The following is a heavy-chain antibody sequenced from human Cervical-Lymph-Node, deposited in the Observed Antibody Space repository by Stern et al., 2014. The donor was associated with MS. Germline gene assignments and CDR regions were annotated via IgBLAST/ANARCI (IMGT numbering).Heavy chain of an antibody. J-gene: IGHJ4*02. CDR3: ARGYTTSSGRPDY. CDR1: GGSTSSYY. CDR2: ISSSGGT. Sequence: QLQLQESGPGLVKPSETLSLTCTVSGGSTSSYYWSWIRQPPGKGLEWIGYISSSGGTKYNPSLKSRVTISLDTSKTQFSLNLSSVTAADTAVYYCARGYTTSSGRPDYWGQGTLVTVSS. V-gene: IGHV4-4*08. D-gene: IGHD6-6*01.